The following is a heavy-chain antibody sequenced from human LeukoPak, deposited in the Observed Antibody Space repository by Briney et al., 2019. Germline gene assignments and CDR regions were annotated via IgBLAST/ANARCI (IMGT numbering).Heavy chain of an antibody. CDR1: GYTFTSYY. Sequence: GASVKVSCKASGYTFTSYYMHWVRQAPGQGLEWMGWISAYNGNTNYAQKLQGRVTMTTDTSTSTAYMELRSLRSDDTAVYYCARYSGSWANLKLDYWGQGTLVTVSS. J-gene: IGHJ4*02. CDR3: ARYSGSWANLKLDY. CDR2: ISAYNGNT. V-gene: IGHV1-18*04. D-gene: IGHD1-26*01.